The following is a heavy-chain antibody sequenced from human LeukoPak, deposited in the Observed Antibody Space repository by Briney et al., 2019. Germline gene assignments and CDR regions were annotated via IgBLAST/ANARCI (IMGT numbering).Heavy chain of an antibody. Sequence: PGGSLRLSCAASGFSFRIYWMSWVRQAPGKGLEWVADIKEDGSEKYYVDSVKGRFTISRDNAKNSLYLQVNSLRAEDTALYYCARDYQGSADYWGQGTLVTVSS. V-gene: IGHV3-7*04. CDR2: IKEDGSEK. CDR3: ARDYQGSADY. CDR1: GFSFRIYW. D-gene: IGHD2-2*01. J-gene: IGHJ4*02.